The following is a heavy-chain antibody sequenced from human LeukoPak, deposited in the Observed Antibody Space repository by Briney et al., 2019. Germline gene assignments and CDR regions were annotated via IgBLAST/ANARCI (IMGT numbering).Heavy chain of an antibody. CDR3: AKSLKHIVVVVAAVLDAFDL. CDR2: ISSRPSSI. CDR1: GFIFSSYS. V-gene: IGHV3-48*01. J-gene: IGHJ3*01. D-gene: IGHD2-15*01. Sequence: PGGSLRLSCAASGFIFSSYSMNWVRQAPGKGLEWLSYISSRPSSISYADSVKGRFTISRDNSKNTLFLQMNSLRAEDTAVYYCAKSLKHIVVVVAAVLDAFDLWGQGTMVTVSS.